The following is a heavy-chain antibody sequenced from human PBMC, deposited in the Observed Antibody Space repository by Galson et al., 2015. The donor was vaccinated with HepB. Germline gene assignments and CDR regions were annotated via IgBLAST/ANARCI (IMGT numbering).Heavy chain of an antibody. CDR2: INAGNGNT. CDR3: ARGYSSSWLTDY. D-gene: IGHD6-13*01. J-gene: IGHJ4*02. CDR1: GYTFTSYA. Sequence: SVKVSCKASGYTFTSYAMHWVRQAPGQRLEWMGWINAGNGNTKYSQKFQGRVTITRDTSASTAYMELSSLRSEDTAVYYCARGYSSSWLTDYWGQGTLVTVSS. V-gene: IGHV1-3*01.